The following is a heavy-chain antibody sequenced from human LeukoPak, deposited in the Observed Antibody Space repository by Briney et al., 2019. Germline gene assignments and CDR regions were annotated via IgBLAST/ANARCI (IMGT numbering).Heavy chain of an antibody. D-gene: IGHD5-12*01. V-gene: IGHV3-33*06. CDR3: AKSSHYSGYDWGYDY. CDR2: IWYDGSNK. Sequence: GGSLRLSCAASGFTFSSYGMHWVRQAPGKGLEWVAVIWYDGSNKYYADSVKGRFTISRDNSKNTLYLQMNSLRAEDTAVYYCAKSSHYSGYDWGYDYWGQGTLVTVSS. CDR1: GFTFSSYG. J-gene: IGHJ4*02.